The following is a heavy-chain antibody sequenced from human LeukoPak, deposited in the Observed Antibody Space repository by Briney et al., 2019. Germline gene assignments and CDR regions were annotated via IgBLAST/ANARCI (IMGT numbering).Heavy chain of an antibody. D-gene: IGHD6-13*01. Sequence: GGSLRLSCAASGFTVSSNYMSWVRQAPGKGLEWVSGIYSGDYTYYADSVKGRFTISRDNSKNTLSLQMNSLRAEDTAVYYCASRVSSSSWTAFDSWGQGTPVTVFS. J-gene: IGHJ4*02. V-gene: IGHV3-53*01. CDR1: GFTVSSNY. CDR2: IYSGDYT. CDR3: ASRVSSSSWTAFDS.